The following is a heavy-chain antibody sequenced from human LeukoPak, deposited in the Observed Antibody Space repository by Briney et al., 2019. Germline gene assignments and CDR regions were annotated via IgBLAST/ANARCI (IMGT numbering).Heavy chain of an antibody. CDR1: GYTFTGYD. CDR2: MNPNSGNT. Sequence: ASVKVSCKASGYTFTGYDINWVRLATGQGLEWMGWMNPNSGNTGYAQKFQGRVTITRNTSISTAYMELSSLRSEDTAVYYCARDFRDCSSTSCYWSGFDPWGQGTLVTVSS. V-gene: IGHV1-8*03. CDR3: ARDFRDCSSTSCYWSGFDP. J-gene: IGHJ5*02. D-gene: IGHD2-2*01.